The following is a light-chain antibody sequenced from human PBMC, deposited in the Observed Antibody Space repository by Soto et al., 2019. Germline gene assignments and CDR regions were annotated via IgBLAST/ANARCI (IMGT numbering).Light chain of an antibody. V-gene: IGLV2-8*01. CDR3: SSYAGSNILV. Sequence: QSALTQPPSASGSPGQSVTISCTGNSSDVGGYNFVSWYQQHPGKAPKLMIYEVSERPSGVTDRFSGSKSGTTACLTVSGLQAEDEADYYCSSYAGSNILVFGGGTKLTVL. J-gene: IGLJ2*01. CDR2: EVS. CDR1: SSDVGGYNF.